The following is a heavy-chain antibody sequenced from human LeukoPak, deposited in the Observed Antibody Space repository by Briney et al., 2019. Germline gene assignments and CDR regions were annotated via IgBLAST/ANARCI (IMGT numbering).Heavy chain of an antibody. J-gene: IGHJ4*02. CDR3: AQGYRSGGSCPVNYFDY. CDR2: ISGGADSS. V-gene: IGHV3-23*01. CDR1: V. D-gene: IGHD2-15*01. Sequence: VWSRAHQAPGKGLVWVSDISGGADSSYYADSVKGRFTLSRDNSKNTLYLQLNSLRAEDTAIYFCAQGYRSGGSCPVNYFDYWGQGTLVTVSS.